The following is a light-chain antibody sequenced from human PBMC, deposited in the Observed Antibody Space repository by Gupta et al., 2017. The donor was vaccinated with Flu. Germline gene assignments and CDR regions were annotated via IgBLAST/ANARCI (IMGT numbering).Light chain of an antibody. CDR3: MQSVQFPRT. V-gene: IGKV2D-29*01. CDR2: EVS. J-gene: IGKJ2*01. Sequence: VTPARPASISCKSSSHLLHNDEKTYLYWYLQKPGQPPQLLIYEVSSRFSGVPDRCSGSGSGREVILRISRGEAEDVGVDYCMQSVQFPRTFGQGTKLEI. CDR1: SHLLHNDEKTY.